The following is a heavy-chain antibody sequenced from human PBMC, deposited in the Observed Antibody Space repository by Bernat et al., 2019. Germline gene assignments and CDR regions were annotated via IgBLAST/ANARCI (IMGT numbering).Heavy chain of an antibody. CDR1: GFTFSNAW. CDR2: IKSKTDGGTT. J-gene: IGHJ4*02. Sequence: EVQLVESGGGLVKPGGSLRLSCAASGFTFSNAWMSWVRQAPGKGLEWVGRIKSKTDGGTTDYAAPVKGRFTISKDDSKNTLYLKMNSLKTEDTAVYYCTTQSYYDFWSGYALNLFDYWGQGTLVTVSS. D-gene: IGHD3-3*01. CDR3: TTQSYYDFWSGYALNLFDY. V-gene: IGHV3-15*01.